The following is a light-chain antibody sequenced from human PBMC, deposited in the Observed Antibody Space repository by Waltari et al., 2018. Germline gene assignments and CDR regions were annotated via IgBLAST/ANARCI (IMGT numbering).Light chain of an antibody. Sequence: EIVLTQSPGTLSFSPGERVTLYCRASQSVSRTLAWYQQKPGQAPRLLMYGASNRATGIPDRFSGSGSGTDFSLTISRLEPEDFAVYYCQHYVRLPVTFGQGTKVEIK. CDR1: QSVSRT. CDR2: GAS. V-gene: IGKV3-20*01. J-gene: IGKJ1*01. CDR3: QHYVRLPVT.